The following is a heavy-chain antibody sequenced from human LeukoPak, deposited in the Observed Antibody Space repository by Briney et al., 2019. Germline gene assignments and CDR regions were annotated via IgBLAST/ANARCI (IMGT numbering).Heavy chain of an antibody. CDR2: MNPNSGNT. CDR3: ARTMVLRYFDWFPTDYYYYGMDV. CDR1: GYTFTSYD. Sequence: ASVKVSCKASGYTFTSYDINWVRQATGQGLEWMGWMNPNSGNTGYAQKFQGRVTMTRNTSISTAYMELSSLRSEDTAVYYCARTMVLRYFDWFPTDYYYYGMDVWGQGTTVTVSS. D-gene: IGHD3-9*01. V-gene: IGHV1-8*01. J-gene: IGHJ6*02.